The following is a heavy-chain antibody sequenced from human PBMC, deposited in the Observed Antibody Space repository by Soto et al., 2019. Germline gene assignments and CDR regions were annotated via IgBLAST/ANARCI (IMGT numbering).Heavy chain of an antibody. D-gene: IGHD3-9*01. CDR1: GGSIDSGDCY. V-gene: IGHV4-61*08. CDR3: ARGRLRYFDWFTPGGAFDI. J-gene: IGHJ3*02. CDR2: VYYSGTT. Sequence: PSETLSLTCTVSGGSIDSGDCYWSWIRQPPGKGLEWIGYVYYSGTTNYNPFLKSRVTLSLDKSKNQFSLKMNSVTAADTAVYYCARGRLRYFDWFTPGGAFDIWGQGTMVTVSS.